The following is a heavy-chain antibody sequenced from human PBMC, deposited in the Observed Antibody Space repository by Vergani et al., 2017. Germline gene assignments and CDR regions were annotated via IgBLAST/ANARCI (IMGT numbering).Heavy chain of an antibody. CDR3: ARDGPFSGSYYHPGTPEWRNFQH. D-gene: IGHD1-26*01. V-gene: IGHV1-3*01. Sequence: QVQLVQSGAEVKKPGASVKVSCKASRYSFTGFVVCWVRQAPGQSLEWMGWINPGNGNTKYSDKFQDRVTFTRDTSASTAYMELSSLRSEDTAVYYCARDGPFSGSYYHPGTPEWRNFQHWGQGTLVTVSS. CDR1: RYSFTGFV. J-gene: IGHJ1*01. CDR2: INPGNGNT.